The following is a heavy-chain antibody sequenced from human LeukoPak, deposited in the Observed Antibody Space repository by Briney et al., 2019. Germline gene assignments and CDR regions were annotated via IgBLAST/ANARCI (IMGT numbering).Heavy chain of an antibody. V-gene: IGHV1-3*01. CDR1: GYTFTSYA. Sequence: ASAKVSCKASGYTFTSYAMHWVRQAPGQRLEWMGWINAGNGNAKYSQKFQGRVTITRDTSASTAYMELSSLRSEDTAVYYCARDRRELDAFDIWGQGTMVTVSS. D-gene: IGHD1-26*01. CDR2: INAGNGNA. CDR3: ARDRRELDAFDI. J-gene: IGHJ3*02.